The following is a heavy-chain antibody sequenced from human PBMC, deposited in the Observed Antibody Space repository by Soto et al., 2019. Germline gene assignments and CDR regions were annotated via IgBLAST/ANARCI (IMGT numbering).Heavy chain of an antibody. J-gene: IGHJ4*02. V-gene: IGHV2-5*02. CDR1: GFSLSTNGVG. D-gene: IGHD1-26*01. CDR2: IYWDGDK. CDR3: ARRRDGTYALDY. Sequence: QITLKESGPTLVKPTQTLTLTCTFSGFSLSTNGVGVGWIRQPPGKALEWLALIYWDGDKRYSPSLRSRRTLTKDTSKNQVVLTMTNMDPVDTATYYCARRRDGTYALDYWGQGTLVTVAS.